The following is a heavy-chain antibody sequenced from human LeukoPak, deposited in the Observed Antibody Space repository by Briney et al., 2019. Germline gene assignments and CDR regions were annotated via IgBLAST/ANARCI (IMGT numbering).Heavy chain of an antibody. CDR1: GFTFSSYA. CDR2: IRSNSDGGTI. V-gene: IGHV3-15*01. CDR3: ATDFYDST. D-gene: IGHD3-22*01. J-gene: IGHJ5*02. Sequence: GGSLRLSCAASGFTFSSYAMSWVRQAPGKGLEWVGRIRSNSDGGTIDYAAPVKGRFTLSRDDSKTTLYLQMNSLQTEDTAVYYCATDFYDSTWGQGTLVTVSS.